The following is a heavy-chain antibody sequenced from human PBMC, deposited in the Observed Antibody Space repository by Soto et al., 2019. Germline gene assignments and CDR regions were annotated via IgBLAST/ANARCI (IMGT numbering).Heavy chain of an antibody. CDR1: GGTFSSYA. D-gene: IGHD6-25*01. CDR2: IIPIFGTA. CDR3: ARGRPPVYYYYGMDV. Sequence: SVKVSCKASGGTFSSYAISWVRQAPGQGLEWMGGIIPIFGTANYAQKFQGRVTITADESTSTAYMELSSLRSEDTAVYYCARGRPPVYYYYGMDVWGQGTTVTVSS. V-gene: IGHV1-69*13. J-gene: IGHJ6*02.